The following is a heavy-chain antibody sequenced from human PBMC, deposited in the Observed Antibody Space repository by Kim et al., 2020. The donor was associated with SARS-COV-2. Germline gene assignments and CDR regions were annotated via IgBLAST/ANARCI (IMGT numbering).Heavy chain of an antibody. V-gene: IGHV1-18*01. CDR3: ARDFGLAAAVHRGWFDP. J-gene: IGHJ5*02. D-gene: IGHD6-13*01. CDR1: GYTFTSYG. CDR2: ISAYNGNT. Sequence: ASVKVSCKASGYTFTSYGISWVRQAPGQGLEWMGWISAYNGNTNYAQKLQGRVTMTTDTSTSTAYMELRSLRSDDTAVYYCARDFGLAAAVHRGWFDPWGQGTLVTVSS.